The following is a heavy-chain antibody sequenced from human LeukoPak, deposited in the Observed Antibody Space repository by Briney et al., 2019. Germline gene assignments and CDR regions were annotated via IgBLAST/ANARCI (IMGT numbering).Heavy chain of an antibody. J-gene: IGHJ4*02. CDR2: ISFTGTT. Sequence: SESLSLTCTVSGGSISNSYWNWIRQPPGKGLEWIGDISFTGTTQYNPSPRSRVTISEYTPKNQFSLRLTSVTAADTAVYYCARGFDSNGTYFDYWGQGTLVTVSS. D-gene: IGHD2/OR15-2a*01. CDR1: GGSISNSY. CDR3: ARGFDSNGTYFDY. V-gene: IGHV4-59*01.